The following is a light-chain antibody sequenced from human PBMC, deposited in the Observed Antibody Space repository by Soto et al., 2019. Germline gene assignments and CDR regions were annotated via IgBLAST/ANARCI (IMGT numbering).Light chain of an antibody. Sequence: EIVMTQSPATLSFSAGEPASLSCRASQSVSTNLAWYQQKPAQAPRLLIYAASYRATGISDKFSGSGSGTDFSLTISRLEPEDSAVYYCHQYHSPPQTFGQGTKVDIK. CDR2: AAS. CDR1: QSVSTN. J-gene: IGKJ2*01. CDR3: HQYHSPPQT. V-gene: IGKV3-20*01.